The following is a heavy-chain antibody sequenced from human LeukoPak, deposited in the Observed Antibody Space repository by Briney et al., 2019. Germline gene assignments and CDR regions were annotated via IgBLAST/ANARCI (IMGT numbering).Heavy chain of an antibody. V-gene: IGHV3-23*01. D-gene: IGHD1-26*01. CDR3: TGGSYFLSWFDP. CDR1: GFTFSSSA. Sequence: PGGSLRLSCAASGFTFSSSAMSWVRQAPGKGLEWVSAISNNGGYTYYADSVQGRFTISRDNSKNTLYLQMNSLRAEDTAVYYCTGGSYFLSWFDPWGQGTLVTVSS. J-gene: IGHJ5*02. CDR2: ISNNGGYT.